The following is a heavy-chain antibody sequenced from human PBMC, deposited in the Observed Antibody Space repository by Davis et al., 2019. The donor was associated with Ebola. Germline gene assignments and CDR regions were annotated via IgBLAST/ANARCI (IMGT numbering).Heavy chain of an antibody. Sequence: GGSLRLSCAASGFTFSSYSMNWVRQAPGKGLEWVAVISYDGSNKYYADSVKGRFTISRDNSKNMLYVQMNSLRAEDTAVYYCTIATSSSWYVRWGQGTLVTVSS. CDR1: GFTFSSYS. J-gene: IGHJ4*02. CDR2: ISYDGSNK. CDR3: TIATSSSWYVR. D-gene: IGHD6-13*01. V-gene: IGHV3-30*03.